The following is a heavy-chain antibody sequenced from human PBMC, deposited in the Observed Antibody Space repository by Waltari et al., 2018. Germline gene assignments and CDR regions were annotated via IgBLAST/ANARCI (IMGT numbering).Heavy chain of an antibody. Sequence: QVQLQQWGAGLLKPSETLSLTCAVFGGSFSGYYWRWIRQPPGKGLEWIGEINHSGSTNYNPSLKSRVTISVDTSKNQFSLKLSSVTAADTAVYYCARTSVGATGKKGYYYYMDVWGKGTTVTVSS. CDR2: INHSGST. J-gene: IGHJ6*03. CDR3: ARTSVGATGKKGYYYYMDV. D-gene: IGHD1-26*01. V-gene: IGHV4-34*01. CDR1: GGSFSGYY.